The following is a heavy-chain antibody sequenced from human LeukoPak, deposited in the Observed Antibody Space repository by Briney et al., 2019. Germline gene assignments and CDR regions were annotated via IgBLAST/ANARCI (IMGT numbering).Heavy chain of an antibody. D-gene: IGHD6-6*01. Sequence: ASVKVSCKASGYTVTSYYMHWVRQAPGQGLEWMGILNPSGGSSSYAQKLQGRVTMTTDTSTSTAYMELRSLRSDDTAVYYCARRGAAPDYWGQGTLVTVSS. J-gene: IGHJ4*02. CDR1: GYTVTSYY. CDR2: LNPSGGSS. V-gene: IGHV1-46*01. CDR3: ARRGAAPDY.